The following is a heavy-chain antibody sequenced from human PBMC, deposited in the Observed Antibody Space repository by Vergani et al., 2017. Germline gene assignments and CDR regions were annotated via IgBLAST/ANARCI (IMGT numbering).Heavy chain of an antibody. Sequence: VQLVESGGGLVKPGGSLRLSCAASGFTFSSYSMNWVRQAPGKGLEWVSSISSSSSYIYYADSVKGRFTISRDNAKNSLYLQMNSLRAEDTAVYYCARRGGTSIAAADHYYYYGMDVWGQGTTVTVSS. D-gene: IGHD6-13*01. V-gene: IGHV3-21*01. J-gene: IGHJ6*02. CDR2: ISSSSSYI. CDR3: ARRGGTSIAAADHYYYYGMDV. CDR1: GFTFSSYS.